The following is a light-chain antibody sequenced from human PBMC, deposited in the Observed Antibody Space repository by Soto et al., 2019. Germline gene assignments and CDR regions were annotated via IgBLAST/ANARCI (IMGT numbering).Light chain of an antibody. CDR2: NYD. Sequence: QSVLTQPPSASGTPGQRVTISCSGSSSNLGSNNVNWYQQLPGTAPKLLIYNYDQRPSGVPDRFSGSKSVTSASLTIGGLQSEDEADYYCATWDDSLYGWVFGGGTQLTVL. CDR3: ATWDDSLYGWV. J-gene: IGLJ3*02. V-gene: IGLV1-44*01. CDR1: SSNLGSNN.